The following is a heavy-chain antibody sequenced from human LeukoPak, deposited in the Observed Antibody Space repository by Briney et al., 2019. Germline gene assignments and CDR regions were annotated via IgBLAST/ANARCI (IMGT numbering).Heavy chain of an antibody. D-gene: IGHD5-24*01. CDR3: AKDVFRWAFDI. CDR2: IGGGGSDT. V-gene: IGHV3-23*01. CDR1: GSNFWNTG. Sequence: GGSLRLSCAVAGSNFWNTGMSWVRQAPGKGLEWVSAIGGGGSDTKYTDSVKGRFTILRDISKDTLYLQMNSLRAEDTAVYFCAKDVFRWAFDIWGQGTMVTVSS. J-gene: IGHJ3*02.